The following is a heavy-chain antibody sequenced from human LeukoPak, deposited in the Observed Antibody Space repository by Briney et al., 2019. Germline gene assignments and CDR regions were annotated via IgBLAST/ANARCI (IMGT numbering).Heavy chain of an antibody. J-gene: IGHJ4*02. V-gene: IGHV3-23*01. CDR3: AKEVKGYHLLSLDY. CDR2: ISGSGGST. D-gene: IGHD3-3*02. Sequence: GGSLRLSCAASGFTFSSYAMSWVRQAPAKGLEWVSGISGSGGSTHYADSVKGRFTISRDNSKNTLYLQMNSLRAEDTAVYYCAKEVKGYHLLSLDYWGQGTLVTFSS. CDR1: GFTFSSYA.